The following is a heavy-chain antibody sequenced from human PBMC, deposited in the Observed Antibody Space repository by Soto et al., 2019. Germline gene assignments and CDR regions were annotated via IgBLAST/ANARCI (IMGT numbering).Heavy chain of an antibody. Sequence: QVQLVQSGGGVVQPGRSLRVSCAASGFIFSSYTMHWVRQAPGKGLDWVAVISYDGTKKSYADSVKGRFTISRDNSRNTVYLQMNSLRLDDTAVYYCAKIIAVADYYYYGLDVWGQGTTVTVSS. V-gene: IGHV3-30-3*02. CDR3: AKIIAVADYYYYGLDV. CDR1: GFIFSSYT. J-gene: IGHJ6*02. CDR2: ISYDGTKK. D-gene: IGHD6-19*01.